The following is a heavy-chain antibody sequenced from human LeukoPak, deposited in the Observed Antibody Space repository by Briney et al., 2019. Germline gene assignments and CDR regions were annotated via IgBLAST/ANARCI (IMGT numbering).Heavy chain of an antibody. J-gene: IGHJ4*02. V-gene: IGHV3-33*01. D-gene: IGHD3-9*01. Sequence: GGSLRLSCAASGFTFSNYGMHWVRQAPGKGLEWVAIIWYDGSNKYYADSVKGRFTISRDNSKNTLYLQMNSLRAEDTAVYYCARRDERYFDWLSFDYWGQGTLVTVSS. CDR1: GFTFSNYG. CDR2: IWYDGSNK. CDR3: ARRDERYFDWLSFDY.